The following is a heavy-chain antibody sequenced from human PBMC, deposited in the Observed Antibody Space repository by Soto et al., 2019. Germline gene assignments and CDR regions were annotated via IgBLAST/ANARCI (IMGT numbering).Heavy chain of an antibody. J-gene: IGHJ4*02. CDR2: ISSSSSYI. V-gene: IGHV3-21*01. D-gene: IGHD6-19*01. CDR3: ARIGQWLVPL. CDR1: GFTFSSYS. Sequence: GESLKISCAASGFTFSSYSMNWVRQAPGKGLEWVSSISSSSSYIYYADSVKGRFTISRDNAKNSLYLQMNSLRAEDTAVYYCARIGQWLVPLWGQGTLVTVSS.